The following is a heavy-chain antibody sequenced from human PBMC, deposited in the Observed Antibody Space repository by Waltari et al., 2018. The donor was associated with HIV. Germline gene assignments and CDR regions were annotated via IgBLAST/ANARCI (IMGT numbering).Heavy chain of an antibody. V-gene: IGHV4-34*01. J-gene: IGHJ5*02. D-gene: IGHD1-20*01. Sequence: QAQLQQWATGLLKPSETLSLTCAVCVESFRGFHWSWLRQSPGKGLEWIGDITHSGATNYNPSLKSRLTISADTSKNQFSLRLSSVTAADTAVYYCARRDDGLRFNLNGNWFDPWGQGTLVIVSS. CDR2: ITHSGAT. CDR3: ARRDDGLRFNLNGNWFDP. CDR1: VESFRGFH.